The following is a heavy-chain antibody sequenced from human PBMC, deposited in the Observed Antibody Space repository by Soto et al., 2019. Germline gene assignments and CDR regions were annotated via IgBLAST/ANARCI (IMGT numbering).Heavy chain of an antibody. Sequence: LSETLSLTCTVSGGSISSYYWSWIRQPPGEGLEWIGYIYYSGSTNYNPSLKSRVTILVDTSKNQFSLKLSSVTAADTAVYYCARHSAKYSSGFDYWGQGTLVTVSS. J-gene: IGHJ4*02. V-gene: IGHV4-59*08. D-gene: IGHD6-19*01. CDR1: GGSISSYY. CDR3: ARHSAKYSSGFDY. CDR2: IYYSGST.